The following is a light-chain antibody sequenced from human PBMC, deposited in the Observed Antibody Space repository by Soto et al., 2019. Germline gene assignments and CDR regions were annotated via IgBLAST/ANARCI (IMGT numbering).Light chain of an antibody. V-gene: IGKV3-11*01. CDR2: DAS. CDR3: QQRSNWPPIT. Sequence: EIVLTQSPATLSLSPGEIATLSFSASQSVKTFLVWYQQRPGQPPRLLIHDASHRAAGIPARFSGSGFGTDFTLTISSLEPEDAAVYYCQQRSNWPPITFGQGTRLEIK. J-gene: IGKJ5*01. CDR1: QSVKTF.